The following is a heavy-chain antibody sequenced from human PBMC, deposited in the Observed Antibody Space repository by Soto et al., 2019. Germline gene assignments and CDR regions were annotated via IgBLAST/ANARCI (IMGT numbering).Heavy chain of an antibody. V-gene: IGHV4-31*03. CDR2: IYYSGST. D-gene: IGHD3-10*01. CDR3: ARVWFGELSYFDY. J-gene: IGHJ4*02. Sequence: SETLSLTCTVSGGSISSGGYYWSWIRQHPGKGLEWIGYIYYSGSTYYNPSLKSRVTISVDTSKNQFSLKLSSVTAADTAVYYCARVWFGELSYFDYWGQGTLVTVPS. CDR1: GGSISSGGYY.